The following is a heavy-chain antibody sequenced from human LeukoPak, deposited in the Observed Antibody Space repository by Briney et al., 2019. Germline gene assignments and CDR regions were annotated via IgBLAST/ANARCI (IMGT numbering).Heavy chain of an antibody. Sequence: SETLSLTCTVSGDSISSYYWSWIRQPPGKELEWIGCIFSSGSTNYKPTLKSRVSISVDTSKEQFSLELSSVTAADTAVYYCARGVSGFSRIFDYWGQGTLVTVSS. D-gene: IGHD2-15*01. CDR1: GDSISSYY. J-gene: IGHJ4*02. V-gene: IGHV4-59*01. CDR2: IFSSGST. CDR3: ARGVSGFSRIFDY.